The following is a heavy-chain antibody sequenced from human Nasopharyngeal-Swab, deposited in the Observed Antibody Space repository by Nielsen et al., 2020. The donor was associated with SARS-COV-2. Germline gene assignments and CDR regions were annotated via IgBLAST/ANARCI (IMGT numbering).Heavy chain of an antibody. CDR2: INHSGST. D-gene: IGHD3-10*01. CDR3: ARGRKQRTTMFRGTGPNYYYYMDV. V-gene: IGHV4-34*01. CDR1: GGSFSGYY. Sequence: SETLSLTCAVYGGSFSGYYWNWIRQPPGKGLEWVGEINHSGSTNYNPSLKSRVTISVDTSKNQFSLKLSSVTAADTAVYYCARGRKQRTTMFRGTGPNYYYYMDVWGKGTTVTVSS. J-gene: IGHJ6*03.